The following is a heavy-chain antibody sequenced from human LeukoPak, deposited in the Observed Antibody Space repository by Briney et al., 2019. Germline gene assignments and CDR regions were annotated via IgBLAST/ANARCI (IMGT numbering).Heavy chain of an antibody. CDR3: AKDWDNYGGNSPDY. Sequence: PGRSLRLSCAASGFTFSSYGMHWVRQAPGKGLEWVEVIWYDGSNKYYADSVKGRFTISRDNSKNTLYLQMNSLRAEDTAVYYCAKDWDNYGGNSPDYWGQGTLVTVSS. CDR2: IWYDGSNK. CDR1: GFTFSSYG. D-gene: IGHD4-23*01. J-gene: IGHJ4*02. V-gene: IGHV3-33*06.